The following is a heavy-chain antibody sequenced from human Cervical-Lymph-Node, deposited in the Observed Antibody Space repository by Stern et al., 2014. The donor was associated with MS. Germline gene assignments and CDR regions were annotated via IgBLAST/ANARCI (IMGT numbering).Heavy chain of an antibody. V-gene: IGHV1-8*01. CDR3: ARGHDFWSADHLACQFYGLDV. CDR2: MKPDRGYT. D-gene: IGHD3-3*01. CDR1: GYTFTSHD. J-gene: IGHJ6*02. Sequence: VQLVESGAEVKKPGASVKVSCKTSGYTFTSHDLNWVRQAAGHGLEWMGLMKPDRGYTAYARNVLGRDTMPRNISTNTANMERSRLRSVDTAVYYCARGHDFWSADHLACQFYGLDVWGQGTTVTVSS.